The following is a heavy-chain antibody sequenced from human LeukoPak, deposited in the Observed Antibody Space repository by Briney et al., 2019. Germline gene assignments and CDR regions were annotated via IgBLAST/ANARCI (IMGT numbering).Heavy chain of an antibody. CDR3: ARDKAEGSGWYSGADGAFDI. CDR2: MNPNTGNR. Sequence: EASVKVSCKASGYTFSTYEINWVRQATGQGLEWMGWMNPNTGNRGYAQKFQGRITMTGNTSISTAYMELSSLRSEDTAVYYCARDKAEGSGWYSGADGAFDIWGQGTMVTVSS. CDR1: GYTFSTYE. J-gene: IGHJ3*02. D-gene: IGHD6-19*01. V-gene: IGHV1-8*01.